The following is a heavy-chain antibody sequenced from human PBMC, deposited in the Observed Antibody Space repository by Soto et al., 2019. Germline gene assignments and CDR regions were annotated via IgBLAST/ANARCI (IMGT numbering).Heavy chain of an antibody. V-gene: IGHV4-61*01. CDR1: GGSVSSGSYY. J-gene: IGHJ4*02. CDR2: IYYSGST. D-gene: IGHD6-13*01. Sequence: QVQLQESGPGLVKPSETLSLTCTVSGGSVSSGSYYWSWIRQPPGKGLEWIGYIYYSGSTNYNPSLMSRVTISVDTSKNPFSLKLSSVTAADTAVYYCARDRGYSSSWSPFDYWGQGTLVTVSS. CDR3: ARDRGYSSSWSPFDY.